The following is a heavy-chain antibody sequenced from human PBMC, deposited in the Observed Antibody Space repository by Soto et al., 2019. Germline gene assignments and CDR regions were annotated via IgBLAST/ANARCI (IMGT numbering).Heavy chain of an antibody. CDR2: ISSNGGSP. J-gene: IGHJ4*02. Sequence: GGSLRLSCSASGFTFSSYAMHWVRQAPGKGLEYVSAISSNGGSPYYADSVKGRFTISRDNSKNTLYLQMSSLRAEDTAVYYCVKKTQHDFWSGYTDYWGQGTLVTVSS. CDR1: GFTFSSYA. D-gene: IGHD3-3*01. V-gene: IGHV3-64D*08. CDR3: VKKTQHDFWSGYTDY.